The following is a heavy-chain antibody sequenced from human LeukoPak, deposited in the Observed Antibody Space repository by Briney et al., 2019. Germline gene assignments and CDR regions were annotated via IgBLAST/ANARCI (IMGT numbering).Heavy chain of an antibody. D-gene: IGHD3-22*01. CDR2: IYYSGST. V-gene: IGHV4-31*03. J-gene: IGHJ3*02. CDR3: ARDLDRQDAFDI. Sequence: PSETLSLTCTVSGGSISSGGYYWSWIRQHPGKGLEWIGCIYYSGSTYYNQSLKSRVTISVDTSKNQFSLKLSSVTAADTAVYYCARDLDRQDAFDIWGQGTMVTVSS. CDR1: GGSISSGGYY.